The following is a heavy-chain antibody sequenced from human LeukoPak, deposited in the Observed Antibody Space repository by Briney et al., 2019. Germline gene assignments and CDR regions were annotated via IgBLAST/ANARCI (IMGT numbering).Heavy chain of an antibody. CDR2: IIPIFGTA. D-gene: IGHD3-10*01. CDR3: AKWDRGVLFERYSQFDY. Sequence: GASVKVSCKASGGTFSSYAISWVRQAPGQGLEWMGGIIPIFGTANYAQKFQGRVTITADESTSTAYMELSSLRPEDTAVYYCAKWDRGVLFERYSQFDYWGQGTLVTVSS. CDR1: GGTFSSYA. V-gene: IGHV1-69*13. J-gene: IGHJ4*02.